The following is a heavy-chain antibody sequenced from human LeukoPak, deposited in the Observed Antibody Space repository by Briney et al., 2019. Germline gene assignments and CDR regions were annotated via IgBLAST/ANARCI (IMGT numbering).Heavy chain of an antibody. D-gene: IGHD6-25*01. CDR1: GFTFSSYW. Sequence: GGSLRLSCAASGFTFSSYWMSWVRQAPGKGLEWVANIKQDGSEKYYVDSVKGRFTISRDNAKNSLCLQMNSLRAEDTAVYYCARGSEYYYYYMDVWGKGTTVTVSS. V-gene: IGHV3-7*01. CDR2: IKQDGSEK. CDR3: ARGSEYYYYYMDV. J-gene: IGHJ6*03.